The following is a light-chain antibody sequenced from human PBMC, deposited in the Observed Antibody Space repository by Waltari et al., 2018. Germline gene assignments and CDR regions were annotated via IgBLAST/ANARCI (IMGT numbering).Light chain of an antibody. CDR2: GAS. CDR1: QDIGDL. V-gene: IGKV3D-11*01. J-gene: IGKJ4*01. Sequence: EIVLTQSPANLSLSPGERVTLSCRASQDIGDLLTWFQQRPGQVPRLLIYGASNRAADIPARFSGSGSGKDFILTISSLEPEDFAVYYCQQRINWPLTFGGGTTVDIK. CDR3: QQRINWPLT.